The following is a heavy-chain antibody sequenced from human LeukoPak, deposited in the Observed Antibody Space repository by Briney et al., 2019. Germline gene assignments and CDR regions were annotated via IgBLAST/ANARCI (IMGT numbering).Heavy chain of an antibody. CDR2: ISNDGVNT. V-gene: IGHV3-33*05. Sequence: PGGSLRLSCAASGFTFSTYGMHWVRQAPGRGLEWVSAISNDGVNTYQADSVKGRFTISRDNSKNTLYLQMNSLRAEDTAVYYCANPLLRVSYYMDVWGKGTTVTVSS. CDR1: GFTFSTYG. J-gene: IGHJ6*03. D-gene: IGHD2-2*01. CDR3: ANPLLRVSYYMDV.